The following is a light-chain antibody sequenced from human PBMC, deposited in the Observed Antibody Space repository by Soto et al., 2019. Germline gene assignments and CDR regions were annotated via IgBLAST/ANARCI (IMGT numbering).Light chain of an antibody. CDR3: QQYGSSPWT. J-gene: IGKJ1*01. CDR2: GAS. CDR1: QSVSSY. Sequence: EIVLTQSPATLSLFPGERATLSCRASQSVSSYLMWYQQKPGQAPRRLIFGASFRATGIPDRFSGSGSGTDFTLTIRRLEPEDFAVYYCQQYGSSPWTFGQGTKVDIK. V-gene: IGKV3-20*01.